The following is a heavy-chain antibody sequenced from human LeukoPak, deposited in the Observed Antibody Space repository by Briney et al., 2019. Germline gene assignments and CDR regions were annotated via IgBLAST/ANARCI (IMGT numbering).Heavy chain of an antibody. CDR1: GGTFSSYA. D-gene: IGHD3-3*01. J-gene: IGHJ5*02. CDR3: ARGGGQYYDFWYWFDP. V-gene: IGHV1-18*01. CDR2: ISAYNGNT. Sequence: GASVKVSCKASGGTFSSYAISRVRQAPGQGLEWMGWISAYNGNTNYAQKLQGRVTMTTDTSTSTAYMELRSLRSDDTAVYYCARGGGQYYDFWYWFDPWGQGTLVTVSS.